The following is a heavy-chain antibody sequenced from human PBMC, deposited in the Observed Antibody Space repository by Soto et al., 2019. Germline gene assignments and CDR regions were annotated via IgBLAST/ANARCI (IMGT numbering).Heavy chain of an antibody. Sequence: LRLSCASTRLTLTDYYLRLIRQATGRGLEWVWYSSKSEDPIKYEGSVKGRFTTYRDNAKNSRYLEMNTLRAEDNAVYYCARVHLSYYYYFYGLDVWGQGTTVTVSS. CDR1: RLTLTDYY. D-gene: IGHD3-10*01. V-gene: IGHV3-11*01. CDR2: SSKSEDPI. J-gene: IGHJ6*02. CDR3: ARVHLSYYYYFYGLDV.